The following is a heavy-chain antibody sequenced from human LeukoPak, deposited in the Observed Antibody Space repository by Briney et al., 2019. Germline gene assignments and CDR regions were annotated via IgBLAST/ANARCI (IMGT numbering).Heavy chain of an antibody. CDR3: TTAPGIADY. CDR1: GFTFSDYY. J-gene: IGHJ4*02. D-gene: IGHD6-13*01. V-gene: IGHV3-15*01. CDR2: IKSKTDGGTT. Sequence: GGSLRLSCAASGFTFSDYYMSWIRQAPGKGLEWVGRIKSKTDGGTTDYAAPVKGRFTISRDDSKNTLYLQMNSLKTEDTAVYYCTTAPGIADYWGQGTLVTVSS.